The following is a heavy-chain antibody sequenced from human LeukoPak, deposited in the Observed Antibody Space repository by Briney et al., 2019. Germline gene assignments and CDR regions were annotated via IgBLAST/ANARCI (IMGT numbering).Heavy chain of an antibody. V-gene: IGHV4-4*01. J-gene: IGHJ3*02. CDR1: GGSISSSNW. CDR2: IYYSGST. CDR3: ARLGKPNCSSTSCHGAFDI. D-gene: IGHD2-2*01. Sequence: SGTLSLTCAVSGGSISSSNWWSWVRQPPGKGLEWIGSIYYSGSTYYNPSLKSRVTISVDTSKNQFSLKLSSVTAADTAVYCCARLGKPNCSSTSCHGAFDIWGQGTMVTVSS.